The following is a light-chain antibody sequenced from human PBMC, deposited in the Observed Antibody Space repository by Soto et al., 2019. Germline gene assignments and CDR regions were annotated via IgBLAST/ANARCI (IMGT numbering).Light chain of an antibody. J-gene: IGLJ1*01. V-gene: IGLV2-14*01. CDR1: SSDVGGNNY. CDR2: DVS. Sequence: QSVLTQPASVSGSPGQSITISGTGTSSDVGGNNYVSWYQQHPGKAPKFMIYDVSNRPSGVSNRFSGSKSGNTASLTISGLQAEDEADYYCCSYTTSNTRQIVFGTGTKVTVL. CDR3: CSYTTSNTRQIV.